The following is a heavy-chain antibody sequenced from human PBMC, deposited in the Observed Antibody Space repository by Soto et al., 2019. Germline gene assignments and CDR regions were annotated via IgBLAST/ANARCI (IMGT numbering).Heavy chain of an antibody. J-gene: IGHJ4*02. D-gene: IGHD5-18*01. CDR2: INAANGNT. CDR3: ARSLMNTAMVTFYYFDY. CDR1: GYTFTTYA. Sequence: ASVKASCKASGYTFTTYAMHWVRQAPGQRLEWMGWINAANGNTKYSQKFQGRVTITRDTSASTAYMELSSLRSEDTAVYYCARSLMNTAMVTFYYFDYWGQGTLVTVSS. V-gene: IGHV1-3*01.